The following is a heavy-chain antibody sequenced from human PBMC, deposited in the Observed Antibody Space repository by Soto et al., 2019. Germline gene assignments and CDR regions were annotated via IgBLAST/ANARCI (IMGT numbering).Heavy chain of an antibody. Sequence: QVQLQESGPGLVKPSQTLSLTCTVSGGSISSGDYYWSWIRQPPGKGLEWIGYIYYSGSTYYIPSLKSPVTLSVDTSKNQFSLKLSSVTAADTAVYYCARVGGFGATTIDYWGQGTLVTVSS. D-gene: IGHD3-10*01. V-gene: IGHV4-30-4*01. J-gene: IGHJ4*02. CDR1: GGSISSGDYY. CDR3: ARVGGFGATTIDY. CDR2: IYYSGST.